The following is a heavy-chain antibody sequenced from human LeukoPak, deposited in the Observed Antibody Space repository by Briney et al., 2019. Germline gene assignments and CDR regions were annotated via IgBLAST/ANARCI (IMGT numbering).Heavy chain of an antibody. Sequence: ASVKVSCKASGGTFSSYAISWVRQAPGQGLEWMGWISAYNGNTNYAQKLQGRVTMTTDTSTSTAYMELRSLRSDDTAVYYCARDPNSSGYDYWGQGTLVTVSS. J-gene: IGHJ4*02. CDR2: ISAYNGNT. V-gene: IGHV1-18*01. CDR1: GGTFSSYA. D-gene: IGHD6-19*01. CDR3: ARDPNSSGYDY.